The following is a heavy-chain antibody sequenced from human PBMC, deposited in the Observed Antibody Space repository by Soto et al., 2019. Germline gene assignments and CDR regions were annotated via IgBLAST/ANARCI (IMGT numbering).Heavy chain of an antibody. V-gene: IGHV3-23*01. J-gene: IGHJ4*02. Sequence: PGGSLRLSCAASGFPFSSYAMSWVRQAPGKGLEWVSAISGSGGSTYYADSVKGRFTISRDNSKNTLYLQMNSLRAEDTAVYYCAKPSGSYRYFDYWGQGTLVTVSS. CDR3: AKPSGSYRYFDY. CDR1: GFPFSSYA. D-gene: IGHD3-10*01. CDR2: ISGSGGST.